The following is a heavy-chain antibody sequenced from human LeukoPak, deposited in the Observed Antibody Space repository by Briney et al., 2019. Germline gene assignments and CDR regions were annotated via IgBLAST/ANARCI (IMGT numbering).Heavy chain of an antibody. CDR1: GFTFSTYW. J-gene: IGHJ6*02. CDR2: INQGGSEK. Sequence: GGSLRLSCAPSGFTFSTYWMGWVRQAPGKGLEWLANINQGGSEKYYVDSVKGRFTISRDNAKNSLFLQMNSLRAEDTAVYYCARDGAPDIVVVPAAPYYYYGMDVWGQGTTVTVSS. CDR3: ARDGAPDIVVVPAAPYYYYGMDV. D-gene: IGHD2-2*01. V-gene: IGHV3-7*01.